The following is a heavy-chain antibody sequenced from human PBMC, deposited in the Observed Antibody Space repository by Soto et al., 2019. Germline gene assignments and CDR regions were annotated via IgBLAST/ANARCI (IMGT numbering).Heavy chain of an antibody. J-gene: IGHJ4*02. Sequence: GESLKISCNASGYSFINYCIGWVRQMPGKGLEWMAIINPGNSETRYSPAFQGQVTISADKSITTTYLQWDSLKASDTAMYYCARPDNNYVASWGQGALVTVSS. V-gene: IGHV5-51*01. D-gene: IGHD2-15*01. CDR3: ARPDNNYVAS. CDR2: INPGNSET. CDR1: GYSFINYC.